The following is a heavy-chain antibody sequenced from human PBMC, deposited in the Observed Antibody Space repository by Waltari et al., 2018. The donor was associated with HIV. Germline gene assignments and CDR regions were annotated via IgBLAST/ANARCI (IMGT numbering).Heavy chain of an antibody. D-gene: IGHD2-2*01. J-gene: IGHJ4*02. V-gene: IGHV4-31*01. CDR2: IYYSGST. CDR1: GGSISSGGYY. CDR3: ARYCSSTSCKYFDY. Sequence: QVQLQESGPGLVKPSQTLSLTCTVSGGSISSGGYYWSWIRQHPGKGLEWIGYIYYSGSTYYNPSLKSLVTISVDTSQNQFSLKLSSVTAADTAVYYCARYCSSTSCKYFDYWGQGTLVTVSS.